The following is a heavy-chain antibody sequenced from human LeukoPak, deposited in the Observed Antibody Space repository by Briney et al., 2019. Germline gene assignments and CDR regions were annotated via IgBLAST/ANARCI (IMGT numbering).Heavy chain of an antibody. J-gene: IGHJ6*04. CDR1: GFTFSDYT. D-gene: IGHD3-3*02. CDR3: TNLAPMDV. Sequence: GGSLRLSCAASGFTFSDYTMNWVRQAPGMGLEWVSSITSSSTYIYYSDSVKGRFTISRDNAKNSLYLQMNSLRAEDTAVYYCTNLAPMDVWGKGTTVTVSS. V-gene: IGHV3-21*01. CDR2: ITSSSTYI.